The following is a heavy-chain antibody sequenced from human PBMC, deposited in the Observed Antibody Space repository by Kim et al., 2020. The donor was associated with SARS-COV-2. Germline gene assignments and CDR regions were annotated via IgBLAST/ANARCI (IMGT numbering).Heavy chain of an antibody. D-gene: IGHD3-10*01. V-gene: IGHV4-39*07. Sequence: SETLSLTCSVSGGSLRTSSYYWGWIRQPPGKGLEWIGSIYYTGRTNYTPSLKSRVTISLATSENQISLKLTAVTAADTAVYFCARDPGARHSDGSRTSHNGMDVWDEGTTVIVSS. CDR1: GGSLRTSSYY. J-gene: IGHJ6*04. CDR2: IYYTGRT. CDR3: ARDPGARHSDGSRTSHNGMDV.